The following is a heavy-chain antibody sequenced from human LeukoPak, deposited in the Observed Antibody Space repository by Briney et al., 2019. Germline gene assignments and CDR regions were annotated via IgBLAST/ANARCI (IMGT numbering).Heavy chain of an antibody. V-gene: IGHV3-48*01. CDR1: GFTFSSYS. CDR2: ISSSSSTT. J-gene: IGHJ3*02. Sequence: GGSLRLSCAASGFTFSSYSMNWVRHAPGKGLEWVSYISSSSSTTYYADSVKCPFTISRDNAKNSLYLQMNSLRAEDTAVYYCARDFPSSGSYAAFDIWGQGTLVTVSS. CDR3: ARDFPSSGSYAAFDI. D-gene: IGHD6-19*01.